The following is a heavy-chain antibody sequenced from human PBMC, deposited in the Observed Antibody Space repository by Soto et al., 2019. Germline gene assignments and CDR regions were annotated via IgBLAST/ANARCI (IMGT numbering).Heavy chain of an antibody. D-gene: IGHD3-22*01. V-gene: IGHV4-61*03. CDR2: IFYTGVI. Sequence: QVQLQESGPGLVKPSETLSLTCSVSGGSVSNASFYWTWIRQAPGPGLEYIGYIFYTGVINYNPSLSSRVTISLDTSKTHFSLKLNSMTAADTAVYYCVRVLDSSWYADLWGRGTLVTVSS. CDR3: VRVLDSSWYADL. CDR1: GGSVSNASFY. J-gene: IGHJ2*01.